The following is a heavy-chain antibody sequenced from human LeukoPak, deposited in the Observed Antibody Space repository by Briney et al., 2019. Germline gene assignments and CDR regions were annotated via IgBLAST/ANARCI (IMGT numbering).Heavy chain of an antibody. V-gene: IGHV1-8*01. J-gene: IGHJ4*02. CDR2: MNPKTGKT. Sequence: ASVKVSCKTSGYTSSSYEINCVRQAAGRGLEWVGWMNPKTGKTAYARNLQGRVTITRDTSISTAHMDLSALRSEDTAVYYCARIRPVTTGLKGYYFDYWGQGTLVTVSS. CDR1: GYTSSSYE. D-gene: IGHD1-1*01. CDR3: ARIRPVTTGLKGYYFDY.